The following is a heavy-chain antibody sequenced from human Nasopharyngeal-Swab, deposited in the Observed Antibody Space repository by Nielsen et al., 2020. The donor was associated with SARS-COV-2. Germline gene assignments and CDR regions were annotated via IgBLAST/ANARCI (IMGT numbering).Heavy chain of an antibody. Sequence: GGSLRLSCAASGFTFSSYAMHWVRQAPGKGLEWVSSISSSSSYIYYADSVKGRFTISRDNAKNSLYLQMNSLRAEDTAVYYCARVSFDSSGYYSTGPQKYWGQGTLVTVSS. V-gene: IGHV3-21*01. CDR2: ISSSSSYI. D-gene: IGHD3-22*01. CDR3: ARVSFDSSGYYSTGPQKY. CDR1: GFTFSSYA. J-gene: IGHJ4*02.